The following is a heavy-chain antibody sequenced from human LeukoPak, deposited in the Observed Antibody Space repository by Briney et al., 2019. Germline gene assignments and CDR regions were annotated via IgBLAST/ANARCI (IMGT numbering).Heavy chain of an antibody. V-gene: IGHV4-61*02. CDR1: GGSISSSSYY. CDR3: ARDVVSSSWYSVDY. CDR2: IYTSGST. Sequence: SETLSLTCTVSGGSISSSSYYWSWIRQPAGKGLEWIGRIYTSGSTNYNPSLKSRVTMSVDTSKNQFSLKLSSVTAADTAVYYCARDVVSSSWYSVDYWGQGTLVTVSS. D-gene: IGHD6-13*01. J-gene: IGHJ4*02.